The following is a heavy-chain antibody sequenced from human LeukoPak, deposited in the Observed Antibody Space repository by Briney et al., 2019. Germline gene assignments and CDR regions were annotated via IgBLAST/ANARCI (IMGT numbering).Heavy chain of an antibody. CDR2: IKQDGSEE. D-gene: IGHD2-15*01. Sequence: GGSLRLSCAASGLIFSSYWMSWARQAPGKGLEWVANIKQDGSEEYYVDSVKGRFTIPRDNTKNSLYLQMNSLRAEDTAVYYCARHRRYCSGGSCYSGYYFDSWGPGTLVTVSS. CDR3: ARHRRYCSGGSCYSGYYFDS. CDR1: GLIFSSYW. V-gene: IGHV3-7*03. J-gene: IGHJ4*02.